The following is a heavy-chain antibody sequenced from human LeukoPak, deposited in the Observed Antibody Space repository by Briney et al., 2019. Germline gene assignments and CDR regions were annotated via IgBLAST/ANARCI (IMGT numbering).Heavy chain of an antibody. D-gene: IGHD3-10*01. CDR3: AKAQLWYNYGSGSSPFDY. V-gene: IGHV3-30*18. CDR1: GFTFSSYG. Sequence: GRSLRLSCAASGFTFSSYGMHWVRQAPGKGLEWVAVISYDGSNKYYADSVKGRFTISRDNSKNTLYLQMNSLRAEDTAVYYCAKAQLWYNYGSGSSPFDYWGQGTLVTVSS. J-gene: IGHJ4*02. CDR2: ISYDGSNK.